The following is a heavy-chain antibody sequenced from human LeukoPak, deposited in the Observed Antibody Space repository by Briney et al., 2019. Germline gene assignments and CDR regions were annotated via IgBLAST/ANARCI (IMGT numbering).Heavy chain of an antibody. Sequence: SETLSLTCTVPGGSISSYYWSWIRQPPGKGLEWLGYIYYSGSTNYNPSLKSRVTISVDTSKNQFSLKLSSVTAADTAVYYCARITFGGVINYYYYMDVWGKGTTVTVSS. CDR3: ARITFGGVINYYYYMDV. CDR1: GGSISSYY. V-gene: IGHV4-59*01. CDR2: IYYSGST. D-gene: IGHD3-16*02. J-gene: IGHJ6*03.